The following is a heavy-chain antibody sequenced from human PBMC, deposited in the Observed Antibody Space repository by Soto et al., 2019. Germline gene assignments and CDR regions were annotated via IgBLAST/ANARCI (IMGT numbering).Heavy chain of an antibody. J-gene: IGHJ4*02. CDR2: IIPIFGTA. CDR1: VGTFSSYA. V-gene: IGHV1-69*13. Sequence: SVKVSCEASVGTFSSYAISWVRQAPGQGLEWMGGIIPIFGTANYAQKFQGRVTITADESTSTAYMELSSLRSEDTAVYYCARDSTGIAAPKTTGPHYFDYWGQGTLVTVSS. D-gene: IGHD6-13*01. CDR3: ARDSTGIAAPKTTGPHYFDY.